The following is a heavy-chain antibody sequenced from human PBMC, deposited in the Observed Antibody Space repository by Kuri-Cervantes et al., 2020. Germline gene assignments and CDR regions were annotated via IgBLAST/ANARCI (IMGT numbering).Heavy chain of an antibody. J-gene: IGHJ4*02. CDR2: IRYDGSNK. Sequence: GESLKISCGASGFTFSTYGMLWVRQAPGKGLEWVAFIRYDGSNKYYADSVKGRFTISRDNSKNTLYLQMNSLGAEDTAVYRCATTAAAGSSFDSWGQGTLVTVFS. D-gene: IGHD6-13*01. CDR3: ATTAAAGSSFDS. V-gene: IGHV3-30*02. CDR1: GFTFSTYG.